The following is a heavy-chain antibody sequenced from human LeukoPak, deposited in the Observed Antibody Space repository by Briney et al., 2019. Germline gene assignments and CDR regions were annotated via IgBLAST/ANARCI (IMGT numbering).Heavy chain of an antibody. CDR3: VRDYFCSGGSCDDCFDP. D-gene: IGHD2-15*01. CDR1: GYTFADYG. CDR2: ISTYNHEA. J-gene: IGHJ5*02. V-gene: IGHV1-18*01. Sequence: ASVKVSCKAPGYTFADYGISWVRQAPGQGLEWMAWISTYNHEANYARKFRGRVTMTTDTSTSTAYMELGSLRSDDTAVYYCVRDYFCSGGSCDDCFDPWGQGTLVTVSS.